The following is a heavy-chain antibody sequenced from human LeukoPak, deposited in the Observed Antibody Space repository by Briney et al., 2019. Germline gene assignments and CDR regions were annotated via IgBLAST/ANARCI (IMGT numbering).Heavy chain of an antibody. J-gene: IGHJ4*02. CDR3: ARAQTYGDSRLLLDY. CDR2: INWNGGST. V-gene: IGHV3-20*04. CDR1: GFTFGNYG. Sequence: GGSLRLSCAASGFTFGNYGMSWVHQAPGKGLEWVSGINWNGGSTGYADSVEGRFTISRDNAKNSQYLQMNSLRVEDTALYYCARAQTYGDSRLLLDYWGQGTLVTVSS. D-gene: IGHD4-17*01.